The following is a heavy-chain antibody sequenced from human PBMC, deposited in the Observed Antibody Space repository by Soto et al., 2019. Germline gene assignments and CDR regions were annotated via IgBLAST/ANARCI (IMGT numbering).Heavy chain of an antibody. V-gene: IGHV1-18*01. CDR2: ISAYNGNT. Sequence: GASVKVSCKASGYTFTSYGISWVRQAPGQGLEWMGWISAYNGNTNYAQKLQGRVTMTTDTSTSTAYMELRSLRSDDTAVYYCARDHGDCSGGRCGLNTAMVSWFDPWGQGTLVTVSS. D-gene: IGHD2-15*01. CDR1: GYTFTSYG. J-gene: IGHJ5*02. CDR3: ARDHGDCSGGRCGLNTAMVSWFDP.